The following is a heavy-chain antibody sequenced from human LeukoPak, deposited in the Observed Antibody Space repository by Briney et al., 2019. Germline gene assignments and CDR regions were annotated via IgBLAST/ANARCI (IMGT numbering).Heavy chain of an antibody. CDR1: GFTLSSYS. CDR2: ISSSSSYI. CDR3: ARSGVVVIDY. Sequence: GGSLRLSCAASGFTLSSYSMNWVRQAPGKGLEWVSSISSSSSYIYYADSVKGRFTISRDNAKNSLYLQMNSLRAEDTAVYYCARSGVVVIDYWGQGTLVTVSS. D-gene: IGHD3-22*01. V-gene: IGHV3-21*01. J-gene: IGHJ4*02.